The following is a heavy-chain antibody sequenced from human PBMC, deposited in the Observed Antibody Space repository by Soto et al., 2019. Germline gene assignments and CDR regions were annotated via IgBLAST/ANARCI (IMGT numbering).Heavy chain of an antibody. D-gene: IGHD5-12*01. Sequence: GASVKVSCEVCGYSLTELSMHWVRQAPGKGLEWMGGFDPEDGETIYAQKFQGRVTMTEDTSTDTAYMELSSLRSEDTAVYYCATGWLQPNYYYYGMDVWGQGTTVTVSS. J-gene: IGHJ6*02. CDR2: FDPEDGET. CDR3: ATGWLQPNYYYYGMDV. V-gene: IGHV1-24*01. CDR1: GYSLTELS.